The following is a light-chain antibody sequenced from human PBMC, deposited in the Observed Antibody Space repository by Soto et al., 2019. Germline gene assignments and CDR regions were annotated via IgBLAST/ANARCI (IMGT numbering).Light chain of an antibody. Sequence: DIQMTQFPSSLSASVGDRVTITCRASQGIRNDLGWYQQKPGKAPKRLIYAASSLQSGVPSRFSGSGSETEFTLAISSLQHEDSATFYCLQHSTYPLTFGQGTKVEIK. CDR1: QGIRND. CDR3: LQHSTYPLT. CDR2: AAS. V-gene: IGKV1-17*01. J-gene: IGKJ1*01.